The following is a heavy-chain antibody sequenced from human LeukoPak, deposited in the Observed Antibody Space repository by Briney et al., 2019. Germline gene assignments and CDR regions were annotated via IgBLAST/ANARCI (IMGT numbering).Heavy chain of an antibody. J-gene: IGHJ2*01. CDR1: GFTFSSYS. CDR2: ISLASSYI. Sequence: GGSLRLSCAASGFTFSSYSMIWVRQAPGKGLEWVSFISLASSYIYYADSVKGRFTISRDNANNSLSLQMNSLRADDTAVYYCARGLAVLTVDWYFDLWGRGTPVTVSS. V-gene: IGHV3-21*01. D-gene: IGHD3-16*01. CDR3: ARGLAVLTVDWYFDL.